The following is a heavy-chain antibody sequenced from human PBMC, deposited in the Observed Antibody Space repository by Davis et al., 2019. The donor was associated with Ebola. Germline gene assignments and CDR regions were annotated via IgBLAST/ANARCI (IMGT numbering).Heavy chain of an antibody. CDR3: AKSEEYCGGDCYSGSWFDP. V-gene: IGHV3-23*01. D-gene: IGHD2-21*02. J-gene: IGHJ5*02. Sequence: PGGSLRLSCAASGFTFSSYAMSWVRQAPGKGLEWVSAISGSGGSTYYADSVKGRFTISRDNSKNTLYLQMNSLRAEDTAVYYCAKSEEYCGGDCYSGSWFDPWGQGTLVTVSS. CDR1: GFTFSSYA. CDR2: ISGSGGST.